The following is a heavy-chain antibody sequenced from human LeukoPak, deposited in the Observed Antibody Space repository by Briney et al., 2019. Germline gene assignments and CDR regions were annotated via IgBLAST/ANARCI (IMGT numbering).Heavy chain of an antibody. CDR1: GGSISSYY. Sequence: TTSETLSLACTVSGGSISSYYWSWIRQPPGKGLEWIGCIYYSGSTNYNPSLKSRVTISVDTSKNQFSLKLSSVTAADTAVYYCARVAVGAAYYYYYYMDVWGKGTTVTISS. J-gene: IGHJ6*03. CDR3: ARVAVGAAYYYYYYMDV. CDR2: IYYSGST. D-gene: IGHD1-26*01. V-gene: IGHV4-59*01.